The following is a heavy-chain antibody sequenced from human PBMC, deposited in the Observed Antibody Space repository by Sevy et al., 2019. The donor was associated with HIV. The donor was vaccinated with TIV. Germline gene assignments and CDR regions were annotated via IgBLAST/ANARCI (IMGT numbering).Heavy chain of an antibody. J-gene: IGHJ6*02. CDR3: ARSYGDPVIDKIQYYYYGMDV. D-gene: IGHD4-17*01. CDR1: GFTVSSNY. V-gene: IGHV3-53*01. CDR2: IYSGGST. Sequence: GGSLRLSCAASGFTVSSNYMSWVRQAPGKGLEWVSVIYSGGSTYYADSVKGRFTISRDNSKNTLYLQMNSLRAEDTAVYYCARSYGDPVIDKIQYYYYGMDVWGQGTTVTVSS.